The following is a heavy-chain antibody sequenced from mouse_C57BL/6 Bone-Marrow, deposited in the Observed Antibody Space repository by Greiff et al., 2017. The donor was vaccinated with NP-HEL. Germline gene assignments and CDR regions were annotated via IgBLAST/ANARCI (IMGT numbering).Heavy chain of an antibody. Sequence: QVQLQQSGAELVRPGTSVKVSCKASGYAFTNYLIEWVKQRPGQGLEWIGVINPGSGGTNYNEKFKGKATLTADKSSSTAYMQLSSLTSEDSAVDFCARRPYDYDVYFDVWGTGTTVTVSS. J-gene: IGHJ1*03. CDR2: INPGSGGT. D-gene: IGHD2-4*01. CDR1: GYAFTNYL. CDR3: ARRPYDYDVYFDV. V-gene: IGHV1-54*01.